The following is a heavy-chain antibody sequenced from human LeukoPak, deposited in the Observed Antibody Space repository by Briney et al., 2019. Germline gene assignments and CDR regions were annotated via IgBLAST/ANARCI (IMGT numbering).Heavy chain of an antibody. CDR2: IYPSGNT. CDR3: ARAPAYYDSSYWYFDL. J-gene: IGHJ2*01. Sequence: SETLSLTCSVSGGSFSSYFWSWVRQPAGKGLEWIGRIYPSGNTNYNPSLKSRVTISVDTSRNQFSLKLSSVTAADTAVYYCARAPAYYDSSYWYFDLWGRGTLVTVSS. D-gene: IGHD3-22*01. CDR1: GGSFSSYF. V-gene: IGHV4-4*07.